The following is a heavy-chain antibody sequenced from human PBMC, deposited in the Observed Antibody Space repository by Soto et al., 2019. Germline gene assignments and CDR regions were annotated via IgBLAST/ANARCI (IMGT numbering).Heavy chain of an antibody. Sequence: SGPTLVNPTETLTLTCTFSGFSLRTSGMCVSWIRQPPGKALEWLARVDWDDDKYYNSSLKTRLTISKDTSKNQVVLTMTNMDPVDTATYYCARIVGTRYWTTTNCLKRGYFDYWGQAGLVTVSS. CDR2: VDWDDDK. CDR1: GFSLRTSGMC. V-gene: IGHV2-70*11. D-gene: IGHD2-8*01. J-gene: IGHJ4*02. CDR3: ARIVGTRYWTTTNCLKRGYFDY.